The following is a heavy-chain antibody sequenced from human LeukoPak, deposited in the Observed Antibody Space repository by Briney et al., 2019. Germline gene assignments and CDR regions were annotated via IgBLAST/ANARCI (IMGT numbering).Heavy chain of an antibody. V-gene: IGHV4-39*01. CDR1: RGSISSSSYY. Sequence: SETLSLTCIVCRGSISSSSYYWGWIRQPPGKGLEWIGSIYYSGSTYYNPSLKSRVTISVDTSKNQFSLKLSSVTAADTAVYYCARTSRGWLVDYWGQGTLVTVSS. CDR2: IYYSGST. CDR3: ARTSRGWLVDY. J-gene: IGHJ4*02. D-gene: IGHD2-15*01.